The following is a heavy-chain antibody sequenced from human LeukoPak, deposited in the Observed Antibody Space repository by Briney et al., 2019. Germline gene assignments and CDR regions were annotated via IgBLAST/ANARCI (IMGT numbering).Heavy chain of an antibody. V-gene: IGHV4-39*01. CDR2: IYYSGST. CDR1: GGSISSSSYY. CDR3: ARGRYYYDSSGPGPDY. J-gene: IGHJ4*02. D-gene: IGHD3-22*01. Sequence: SETLSLTCTVSGGSISSSSYYWGWIRQPPGKGLEWIGSIYYSGSTYYNPSLKSRVTISVDTSKNQFSLKLSSVTAADTAVYYCARGRYYYDSSGPGPDYWGQGTLVTVSS.